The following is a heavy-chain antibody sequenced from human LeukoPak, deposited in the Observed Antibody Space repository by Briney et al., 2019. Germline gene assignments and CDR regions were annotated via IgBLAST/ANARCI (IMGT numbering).Heavy chain of an antibody. Sequence: PGGSRSLSCAAPGVPFSSNYMSGVRQAPGKGLEGFLFIYSGGTKYSAASVKGRFTISRDNSKNTLYLQMNSLRAEDTAVYYCARDLAGDYAGFDYWGQGTLVTVSS. J-gene: IGHJ4*02. CDR2: IYSGGTK. V-gene: IGHV3-53*01. CDR3: ARDLAGDYAGFDY. CDR1: GVPFSSNY. D-gene: IGHD4-17*01.